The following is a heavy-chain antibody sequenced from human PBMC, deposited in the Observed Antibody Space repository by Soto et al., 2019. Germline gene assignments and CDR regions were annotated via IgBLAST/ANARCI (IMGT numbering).Heavy chain of an antibody. CDR3: ARQRTTVTPGGYYYYGMDV. CDR2: IYPGDSDT. Sequence: VEPMQICCKVAGYSFTGYCIGWVRQMPGKGLEWMGIIYPGDSDTRYSPSFQSQVTISADKSISTAYLQWSSLKASDTAMYYCARQRTTVTPGGYYYYGMDVWGQGTTVTVSS. CDR1: GYSFTGYC. J-gene: IGHJ6*02. D-gene: IGHD4-4*01. V-gene: IGHV5-51*01.